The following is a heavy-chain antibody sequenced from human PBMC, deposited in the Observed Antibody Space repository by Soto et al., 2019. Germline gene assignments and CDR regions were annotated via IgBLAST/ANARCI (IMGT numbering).Heavy chain of an antibody. CDR1: GGSISSYY. D-gene: IGHD6-13*01. CDR3: ASGIAAAPTPFDY. Sequence: PSETLSLTCTVSGGSISSYYWSWIRQPPGKGLEWIGYIYYSGSTNYNPSLKSRVTISVDTSKNQFSLKLSSVTAADMAVYYCASGIAAAPTPFDYWGQGTLVTVSS. V-gene: IGHV4-59*01. CDR2: IYYSGST. J-gene: IGHJ4*02.